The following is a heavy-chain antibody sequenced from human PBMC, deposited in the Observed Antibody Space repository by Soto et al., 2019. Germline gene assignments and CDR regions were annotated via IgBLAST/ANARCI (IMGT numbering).Heavy chain of an antibody. Sequence: EVQLVESGGGLVQPGGSLRLSCAGSGFTFSNYWMHWVRQAPGKGLEWVSRIDHDGPTVYEDSVRGRFTISRDNAENTLYLQMNSLRPEDTAVYYCVRDSHGDYWGQGTLVTVSS. CDR1: GFTFSNYW. CDR3: VRDSHGDY. J-gene: IGHJ4*02. V-gene: IGHV3-74*01. CDR2: IDHDGPT.